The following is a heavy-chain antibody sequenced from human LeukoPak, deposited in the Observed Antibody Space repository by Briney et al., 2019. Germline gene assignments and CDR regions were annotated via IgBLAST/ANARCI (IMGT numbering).Heavy chain of an antibody. Sequence: GGSLRLSCAASGFTFSSYGMHWVRQAPGKGLEWVAVISYDGSNKYYADSVKGRFTISRDNSKNTLYLQMNSLRAEDTAVYYCAKYTQVRELLDYFDYWGQGTLVTVSS. V-gene: IGHV3-30*18. CDR1: GFTFSSYG. J-gene: IGHJ4*02. CDR3: AKYTQVRELLDYFDY. D-gene: IGHD1-26*01. CDR2: ISYDGSNK.